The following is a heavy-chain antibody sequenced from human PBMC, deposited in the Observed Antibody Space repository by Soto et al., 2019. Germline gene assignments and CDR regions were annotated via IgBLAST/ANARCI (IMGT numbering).Heavy chain of an antibody. CDR1: GFTFNNYA. D-gene: IGHD6-25*01. Sequence: GGSLRLSCAVSGFTFNNYAMSWVRQAPGKGLEWVSTNIGNGGSSYYADSVKGRFTISRDTSKNTLFLQMNSLRAEDTALYYCAKMWAAGIGQLLPDYWGQGTLVTVSS. J-gene: IGHJ4*02. CDR2: NIGNGGSS. CDR3: AKMWAAGIGQLLPDY. V-gene: IGHV3-23*01.